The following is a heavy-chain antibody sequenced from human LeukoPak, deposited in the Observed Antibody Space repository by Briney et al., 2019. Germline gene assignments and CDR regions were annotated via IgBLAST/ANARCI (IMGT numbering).Heavy chain of an antibody. CDR3: ARDIAAAGFSNAFDI. V-gene: IGHV1-18*01. CDR1: GYTFTSYG. D-gene: IGHD6-13*01. J-gene: IGHJ3*02. CDR2: ISAYNGNT. Sequence: ASVKVSCKASGYTFTSYGISWVRQAPGQGLEWMGWISAYNGNTNYAQKLQGRVTMTTDTSTSTAYMELRSLRSDDTAVYYCARDIAAAGFSNAFDIWGQGTMVTVSS.